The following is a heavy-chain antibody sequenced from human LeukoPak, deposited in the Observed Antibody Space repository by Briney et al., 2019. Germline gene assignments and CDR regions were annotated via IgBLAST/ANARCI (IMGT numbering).Heavy chain of an antibody. CDR2: MKQDGSEK. D-gene: IGHD3-10*01. V-gene: IGHV3-7*01. J-gene: IGHJ6*02. Sequence: GGSLRLSCAASGFTFSGYWMSWVRQAPGKGLEWVANMKQDGSEKYYVGSVKGRFTISRDNAKNSLYLQMNSLRPEDTAVYYCARAHVQTNYYGSWTYYGMDVWGQGTTVTVSS. CDR1: GFTFSGYW. CDR3: ARAHVQTNYYGSWTYYGMDV.